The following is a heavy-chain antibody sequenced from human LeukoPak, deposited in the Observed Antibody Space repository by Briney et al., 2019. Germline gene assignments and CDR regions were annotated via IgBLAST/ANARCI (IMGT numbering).Heavy chain of an antibody. Sequence: GGSLRLSCAASGFTFSSYWMSWVRQAPGKGLEWVANIKQDGSEKYYVDSVKGRFTISRDNAKNSLYLQMNSLRAEDTAVYYCARDQLLYCSGGSCYRYFDYWGQGTLVTVSS. D-gene: IGHD2-15*01. CDR3: ARDQLLYCSGGSCYRYFDY. CDR1: GFTFSSYW. V-gene: IGHV3-7*01. J-gene: IGHJ4*02. CDR2: IKQDGSEK.